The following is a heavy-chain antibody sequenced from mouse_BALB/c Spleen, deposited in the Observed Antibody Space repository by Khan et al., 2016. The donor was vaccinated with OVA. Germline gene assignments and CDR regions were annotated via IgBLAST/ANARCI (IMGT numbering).Heavy chain of an antibody. CDR2: INYSGNT. CDR3: ARKDYYDYDPFAY. Sequence: QLEESGPGLVKPSQSLSLTCTVTGYSITSEYAWNWIRQPPGNKLELMGYINYSGNTRSNPSLKSRTSITRDTSKNQFFLQLSSVTTEDTATYYCARKDYYDYDPFAYWGQGTLVTVSA. J-gene: IGHJ3*01. D-gene: IGHD2-4*01. CDR1: GYSITSEYA. V-gene: IGHV3-2*02.